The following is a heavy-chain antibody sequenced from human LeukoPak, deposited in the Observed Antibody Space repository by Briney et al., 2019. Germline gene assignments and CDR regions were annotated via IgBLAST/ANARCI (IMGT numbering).Heavy chain of an antibody. V-gene: IGHV4-31*03. J-gene: IGHJ5*02. CDR3: ARVGIEQQLVRGWFDP. D-gene: IGHD6-13*01. Sequence: SQTLSLTCTVSGGSISSGGYYWSWIRQHPGKGLEWIGYIYYSGSTYYNPSLKSRVTISVDTSKNQFSLKLSSVTAADTAVYYCARVGIEQQLVRGWFDPWGQGTLVTVSS. CDR1: GGSISSGGYY. CDR2: IYYSGST.